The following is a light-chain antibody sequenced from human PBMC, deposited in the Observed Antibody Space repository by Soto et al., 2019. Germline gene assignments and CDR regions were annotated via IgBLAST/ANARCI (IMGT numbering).Light chain of an antibody. J-gene: IGKJ5*01. Sequence: DIQKTQSPSSLSASVGDRVTVTSGASQSISNYLTWYQQKPGQAPKLLIYASSLQSGVPSRFSGSGSGTDFTLTISSLQPEDFSTYYCQQSYSTPPITFGQGTRLEIK. CDR2: AS. CDR3: QQSYSTPPIT. V-gene: IGKV1-39*01. CDR1: QSISNY.